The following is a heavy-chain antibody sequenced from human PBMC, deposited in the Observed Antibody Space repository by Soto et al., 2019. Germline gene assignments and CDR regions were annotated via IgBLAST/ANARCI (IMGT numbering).Heavy chain of an antibody. V-gene: IGHV4-34*01. CDR1: GGSFSGYY. J-gene: IGHJ6*02. CDR2: INHSGST. D-gene: IGHD6-13*01. Sequence: SETLSLTCAVYGGSFSGYYWGWIRQPPGEGLEWIGEINHSGSTNYNPSLKSRVTISVDTSKNQFSLKLSSVTAADTAVYYCARFLGGSSSWYYYYGMDVWGQGTTVTVSS. CDR3: ARFLGGSSSWYYYYGMDV.